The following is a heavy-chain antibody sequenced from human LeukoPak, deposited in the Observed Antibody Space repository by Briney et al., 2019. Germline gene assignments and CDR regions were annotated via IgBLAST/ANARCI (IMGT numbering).Heavy chain of an antibody. J-gene: IGHJ6*03. CDR1: DYSISSGYH. Sequence: SETLSLTCAVSDYSISSGYHWGWIRQPPENGLEWIGSISRSGSTYYSPSLKGRVTMSVDSSKNEFSLNLSSVTAADTAVYYCARGYIGNSGRYYYYYMDVWGKGTTVTVSS. D-gene: IGHD1-26*01. CDR3: ARGYIGNSGRYYYYYMDV. CDR2: ISRSGST. V-gene: IGHV4-38-2*01.